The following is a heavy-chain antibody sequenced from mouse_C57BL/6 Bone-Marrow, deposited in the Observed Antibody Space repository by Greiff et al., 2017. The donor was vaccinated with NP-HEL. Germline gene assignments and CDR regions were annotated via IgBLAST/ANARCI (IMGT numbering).Heavy chain of an antibody. V-gene: IGHV5-17*01. CDR3: ARRKDGYYDWYFDV. CDR2: ISSGSSTI. Sequence: EVQVVESGGGLVTPGGSLKLSCAASGFTFSDYGMHWVRQAPEKGLEWVAYISSGSSTIYYADTVKGRFTISRDNAKNTLFLQMTSLRSEDTAMYYCARRKDGYYDWYFDVWGTGTTVTVSS. J-gene: IGHJ1*03. CDR1: GFTFSDYG. D-gene: IGHD2-3*01.